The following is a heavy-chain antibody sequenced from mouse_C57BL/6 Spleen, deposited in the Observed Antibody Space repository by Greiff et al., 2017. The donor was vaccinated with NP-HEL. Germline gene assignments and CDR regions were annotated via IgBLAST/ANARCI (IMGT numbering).Heavy chain of an antibody. CDR2: IYPGDGDT. D-gene: IGHD1-2*01. CDR1: GYAFSSSW. Sequence: VQLHQSGPELVKPGASVKISCKASGYAFSSSWMNWVKQRPGKGLEWIGRIYPGDGDTNYNGKFKGKATLTADKSSSTAYMQLSSLTSEDSAVYFCARGHYGYYAMDYWGQGTSVTVSS. V-gene: IGHV1-82*01. CDR3: ARGHYGYYAMDY. J-gene: IGHJ4*01.